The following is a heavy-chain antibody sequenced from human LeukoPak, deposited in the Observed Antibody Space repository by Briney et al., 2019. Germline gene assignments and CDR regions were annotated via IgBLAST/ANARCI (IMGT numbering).Heavy chain of an antibody. CDR2: ISYDGSNK. CDR1: GFTFSSYA. Sequence: GGSLRLSCAASGFTFSSYAMHWVRQAPGKGLEWVAVISYDGSNKYYADSVKGRFTISRDNSRDTLYLQMNSLRAEDTAVYYCARFLIVVVPAAHDAFDIWGQGTMVTVSS. V-gene: IGHV3-30*14. CDR3: ARFLIVVVPAAHDAFDI. D-gene: IGHD2-2*01. J-gene: IGHJ3*02.